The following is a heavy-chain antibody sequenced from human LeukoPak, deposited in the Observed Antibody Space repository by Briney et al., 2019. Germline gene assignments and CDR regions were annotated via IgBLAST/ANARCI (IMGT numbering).Heavy chain of an antibody. CDR2: IHGDGSTT. D-gene: IGHD2-2*01. V-gene: IGHV3-74*01. CDR1: GFTFSSYW. Sequence: PGGSLRLSCVASGFTFSSYWMHWVRQAPGKGLVWVSRIHGDGSTTTYADSVKGRFTISRDNAKNTLYLQMNSLRAEDTALYYCAKDTSGGTKDYYGMDVWGQGTTVTVSS. CDR3: AKDTSGGTKDYYGMDV. J-gene: IGHJ6*02.